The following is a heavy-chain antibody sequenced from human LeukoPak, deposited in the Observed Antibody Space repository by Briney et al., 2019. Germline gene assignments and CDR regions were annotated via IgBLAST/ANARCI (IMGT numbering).Heavy chain of an antibody. D-gene: IGHD3-10*02. CDR1: GGSISSSSYY. Sequence: SETLSLTCTVSGGSISSSSYYWGWIRQPPGKGLEWIGSIYYSGSTYYNPSLKSRVTISVDTSKNQFSLNLSSVTAADTAVYYCAISSDYYVTPHWYFDLWGRGTLVIVSS. CDR2: IYYSGST. CDR3: AISSDYYVTPHWYFDL. V-gene: IGHV4-39*07. J-gene: IGHJ2*01.